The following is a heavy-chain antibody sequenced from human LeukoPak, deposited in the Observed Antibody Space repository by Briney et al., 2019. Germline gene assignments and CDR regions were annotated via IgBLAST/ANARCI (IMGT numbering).Heavy chain of an antibody. Sequence: PSETLSLTCTDSGGSISSSSYYWGWIRQPPGKGLEWIGSIYYSGSTYYNPSLKSRVTISVDTSKNQFSLKLSSVTAADTAVYYCAKNSGSYWRSYYYYMDVWGKGTTVTVSS. CDR1: GGSISSSSYY. V-gene: IGHV4-39*01. J-gene: IGHJ6*03. CDR2: IYYSGST. D-gene: IGHD1-26*01. CDR3: AKNSGSYWRSYYYYMDV.